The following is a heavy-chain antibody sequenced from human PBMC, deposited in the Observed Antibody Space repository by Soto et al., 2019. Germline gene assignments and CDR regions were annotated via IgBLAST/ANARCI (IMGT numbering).Heavy chain of an antibody. V-gene: IGHV4-59*01. J-gene: IGHJ4*02. CDR3: ASNPSRGSAWPPDY. Sequence: TLSLTCKVSGVSISSYWWTWIRQPPGKGLEWIGYISNIGTTNYNPSLKSRVSIPADRSKNQFSLNLTSVTAADTAFYYCASNPSRGSAWPPDYSGEGTIVPVFS. D-gene: IGHD6-19*01. CDR1: GVSISSYW. CDR2: ISNIGTT.